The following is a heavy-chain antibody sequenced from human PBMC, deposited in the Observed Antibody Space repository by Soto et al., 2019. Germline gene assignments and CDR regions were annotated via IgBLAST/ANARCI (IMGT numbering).Heavy chain of an antibody. CDR2: IDGEARHT. V-gene: IGHV3-74*01. CDR3: AKQYSSSWFDPDYYYYGMDV. D-gene: IGHD6-13*01. Sequence: PGGSLRLSCAASGFTFNRYWIHWVRQPPGKGLVWISRIDGEARHTTYADSVKGRFTISRDNSKNTLYLQMNSLRAEDTAVYYCAKQYSSSWFDPDYYYYGMDVWGQGTTVTVSS. CDR1: GFTFNRYW. J-gene: IGHJ6*02.